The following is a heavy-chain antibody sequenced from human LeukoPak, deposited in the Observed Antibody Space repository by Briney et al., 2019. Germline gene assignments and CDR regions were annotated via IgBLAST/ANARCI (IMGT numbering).Heavy chain of an antibody. D-gene: IGHD1-7*01. CDR2: INPNSGGT. CDR1: GYTFTGYY. CDR3: ARTPDNWNYYYFDY. Sequence: ASVKVSRKASGYTFTGYYMHWVRQAPGQGLEWMGWINPNSGGTNYAQKFQGRVTMTRDTSISTAYMELSRLRSDDTAVYYCARTPDNWNYYYFDYWGQGTLVTVSS. V-gene: IGHV1-2*02. J-gene: IGHJ4*02.